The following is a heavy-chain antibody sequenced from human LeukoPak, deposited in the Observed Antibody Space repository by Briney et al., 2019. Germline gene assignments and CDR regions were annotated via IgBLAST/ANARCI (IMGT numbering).Heavy chain of an antibody. CDR2: INSDGSST. CDR1: GFTFSSYW. V-gene: IGHV3-74*01. CDR3: AKALNSDYGAFDY. D-gene: IGHD4-17*01. J-gene: IGHJ4*02. Sequence: GGSLRLSCAASGFTFSSYWMHWVRQAPGKGLVWVSRINSDGSSTSYADSVKGRFTISRDNSKNTLYLQMNSLRAEDTAVYYCAKALNSDYGAFDYWGQGTLVTVSS.